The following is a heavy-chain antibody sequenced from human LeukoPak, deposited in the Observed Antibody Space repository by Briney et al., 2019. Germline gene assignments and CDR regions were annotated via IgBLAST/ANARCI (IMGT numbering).Heavy chain of an antibody. Sequence: GESLKISCQGSGYSFTSYWIGWVRQMPGKGLEWMGIIYPGDSDTRYSPSFQGRVTISADKSISTAYLQWSSLKASDTAMYYCARQASRFDYGGNWDAFDIWGQGTMVTVSS. CDR1: GYSFTSYW. CDR3: ARQASRFDYGGNWDAFDI. V-gene: IGHV5-51*01. D-gene: IGHD4-23*01. J-gene: IGHJ3*02. CDR2: IYPGDSDT.